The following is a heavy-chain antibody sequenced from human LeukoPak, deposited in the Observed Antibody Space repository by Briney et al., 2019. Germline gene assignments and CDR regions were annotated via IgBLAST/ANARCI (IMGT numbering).Heavy chain of an antibody. D-gene: IGHD1-1*01. V-gene: IGHV4-34*01. J-gene: IGHJ4*02. Sequence: PSETLSLTCAVYGGSFSGYYWSWIRQPPGKGLEWIGEINHSGSTNYNPSLKSRVTISVDTSKNQFSLKLSSVTAADTAVYYCARAGNWNDAEDYRGQGTLVTVSS. CDR2: INHSGST. CDR3: ARAGNWNDAEDY. CDR1: GGSFSGYY.